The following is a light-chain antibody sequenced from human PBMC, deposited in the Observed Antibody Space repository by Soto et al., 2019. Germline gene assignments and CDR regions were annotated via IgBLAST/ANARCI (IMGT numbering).Light chain of an antibody. CDR1: SSDVGGYNF. Sequence: QSALTQPASVSGSPGQSITISCTGTSSDVGGYNFVSWYQQHPGKTPKLMIYEVTNRPSGVSDRFSGSRSGNTASLTISGLQAEDEAEYYCLSFKSSRILVFGTGTKVTVL. J-gene: IGLJ1*01. V-gene: IGLV2-14*01. CDR2: EVT. CDR3: LSFKSSRILV.